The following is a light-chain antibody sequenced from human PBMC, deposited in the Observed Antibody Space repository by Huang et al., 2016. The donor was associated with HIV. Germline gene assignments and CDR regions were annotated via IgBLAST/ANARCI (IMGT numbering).Light chain of an antibody. J-gene: IGKJ4*01. CDR2: GAS. V-gene: IGKV3-15*01. Sequence: EVVITQSPAILSVSPGERATLSCRASQHVNTDLAWYKHNPGQAPRLLIYGASTMATGIPARFSGNGSETEFTLTISSLQSEDFAIYYCQQYNNWPPLTFGGGTKVEIK. CDR1: QHVNTD. CDR3: QQYNNWPPLT.